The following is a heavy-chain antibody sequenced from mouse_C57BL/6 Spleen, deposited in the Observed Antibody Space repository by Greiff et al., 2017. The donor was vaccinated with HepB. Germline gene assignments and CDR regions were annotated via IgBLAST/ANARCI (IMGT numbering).Heavy chain of an antibody. V-gene: IGHV1-81*01. Sequence: QVQLQQSGAELARPGASVKLSCKASGYTFTSYGISWVKQRTGQGLEWIGEIYPRSGNTYYNEKFKGKATLTADKSSSTAYMELRSLTSEDSAVYFCARGDGSSYYYAMDYWGQGTSVTVSS. CDR1: GYTFTSYG. D-gene: IGHD1-1*01. CDR2: IYPRSGNT. J-gene: IGHJ4*01. CDR3: ARGDGSSYYYAMDY.